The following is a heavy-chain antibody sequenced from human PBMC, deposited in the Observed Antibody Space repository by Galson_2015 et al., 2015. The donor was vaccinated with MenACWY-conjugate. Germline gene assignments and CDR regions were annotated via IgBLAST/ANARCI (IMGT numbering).Heavy chain of an antibody. J-gene: IGHJ4*02. Sequence: SVKVSCKASEDTFTNYAIHWVRQAPGQGLEWMGWIIAGNGNTKFSQNFQGRLTITRDTSANTIYMDLSSLRSEDTAVYYCARNFYASNGYYNYWGQGTLVTASS. CDR2: IIAGNGNT. CDR3: ARNFYASNGYYNY. V-gene: IGHV1-3*01. CDR1: EDTFTNYA. D-gene: IGHD3-3*01.